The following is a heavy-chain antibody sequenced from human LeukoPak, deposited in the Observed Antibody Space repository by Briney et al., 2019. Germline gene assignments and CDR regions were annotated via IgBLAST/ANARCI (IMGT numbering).Heavy chain of an antibody. D-gene: IGHD2-21*01. CDR3: LTIVETDLDAFDI. Sequence: PGGSLRLSCAASGFTLSSFHMYWVRQAPGKGLEWVSSISHTGKYIYYADSVKGRFTISRDNAKNSLYLQMNSLRAEDTAVYYCLTIVETDLDAFDIWGQGTKVTVSS. V-gene: IGHV3-21*01. CDR2: ISHTGKYI. J-gene: IGHJ3*02. CDR1: GFTLSSFH.